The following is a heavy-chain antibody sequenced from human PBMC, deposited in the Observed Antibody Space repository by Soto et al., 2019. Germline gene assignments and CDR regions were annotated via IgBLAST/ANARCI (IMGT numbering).Heavy chain of an antibody. V-gene: IGHV3-11*06. Sequence: QVQLVESGGGLVKPGGSLRLSCAASGFTFSDYYMSWIRQAPGKGLEWASYISSSSSYTNYADSVKGRFTISRDNAKNSLYLQMNSLRAEDTAVYYCARDGYSSGWPIDYWGQGTLVTVSS. D-gene: IGHD6-19*01. CDR1: GFTFSDYY. CDR3: ARDGYSSGWPIDY. CDR2: ISSSSSYT. J-gene: IGHJ4*02.